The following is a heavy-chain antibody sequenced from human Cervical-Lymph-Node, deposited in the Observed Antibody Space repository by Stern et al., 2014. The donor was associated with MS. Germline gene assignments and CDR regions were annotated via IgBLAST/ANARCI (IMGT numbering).Heavy chain of an antibody. J-gene: IGHJ4*02. D-gene: IGHD3-22*01. Sequence: MQLVESGAEVKKPGASVKVSCKASGYTFTSYGISWVRQAPGQGLEWMGWISAYNGNTNYAQKLQGRVTMTTDTSTSTAYMELRSLRSDDTAVYYCARVTSAYYYDSSGYYYWGQGTLVTVSS. CDR2: ISAYNGNT. CDR3: ARVTSAYYYDSSGYYY. CDR1: GYTFTSYG. V-gene: IGHV1-18*01.